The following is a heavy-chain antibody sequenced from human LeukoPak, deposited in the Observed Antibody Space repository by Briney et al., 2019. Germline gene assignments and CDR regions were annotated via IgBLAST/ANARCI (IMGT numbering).Heavy chain of an antibody. CDR1: GGSISSYY. CDR2: IYYSGST. V-gene: IGHV4-59*01. D-gene: IGHD3-16*01. CDR3: ARAPAPDYDPSMNV. J-gene: IGHJ6*03. Sequence: SETLSLTCTVSGGSISSYYWSWIRQPPGKGLEWIGYIYYSGSTNYNPSLKSRVTISVDTSKNQFSLKLSSVTTADTAVYYCARAPAPDYDPSMNVWGKGTTVTVSS.